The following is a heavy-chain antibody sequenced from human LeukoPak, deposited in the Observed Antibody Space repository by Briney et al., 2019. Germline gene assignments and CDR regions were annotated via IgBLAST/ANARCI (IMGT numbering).Heavy chain of an antibody. CDR3: ARASGLGLGNWYYYYYGMDV. J-gene: IGHJ6*02. V-gene: IGHV1-8*01. CDR2: MNPNSGNT. Sequence: ASVKVSCKASGGTFTSYDINWVRQATGQGLEWMGWMNPNSGNTGYAQKFQGRVTMTRNTSISTAYMELSSLRSEDTAVYYCARASGLGLGNWYYYYYGMDVWGQGTTVTVSS. D-gene: IGHD7-27*01. CDR1: GGTFTSYD.